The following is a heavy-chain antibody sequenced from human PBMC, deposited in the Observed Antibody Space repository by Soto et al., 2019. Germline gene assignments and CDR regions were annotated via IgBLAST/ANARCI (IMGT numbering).Heavy chain of an antibody. V-gene: IGHV1-8*01. J-gene: IGHJ4*02. CDR2: MNPNSGNT. D-gene: IGHD5-12*01. CDR1: GYTFTSYD. Sequence: QVQLVQSGAEVKKPGASVKVSCKASGYTFTSYDIHWVRQATGQGLEWMGWMNPNSGNTGYAQKFQGRVTMTRNNSIRTAYMELSSLRSEDTAIYYCARAVPINRDYWGQGTLVTVSS. CDR3: ARAVPINRDY.